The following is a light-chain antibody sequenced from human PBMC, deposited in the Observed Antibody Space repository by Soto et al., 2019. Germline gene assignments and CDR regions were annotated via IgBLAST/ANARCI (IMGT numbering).Light chain of an antibody. CDR1: QGISNH. CDR3: QQLNSYPLT. CDR2: AAS. J-gene: IGKJ4*01. Sequence: DIQLTQSPSFLPASVGDRVTITCRASQGISNHLAWYQQKPGKAPGLLMYAASTLQRGVSSRFSGSGSGTEFTLTISNLQPEDFATYYCQQLNSYPLTFGGGTKVDIK. V-gene: IGKV1-9*01.